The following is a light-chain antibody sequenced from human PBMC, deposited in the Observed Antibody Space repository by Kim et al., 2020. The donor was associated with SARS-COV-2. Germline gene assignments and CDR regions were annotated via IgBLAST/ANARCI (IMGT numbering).Light chain of an antibody. Sequence: TLSLSPAARATRACRGIHTISSTFFAWYQERPRQPPSLFMSGSSTSASGVSGRFSGSGSVTDFALTLGSLEPEDFAVYYYQYYHTFGGGTKVDIK. CDR1: HTISSTF. J-gene: IGKJ4*01. CDR3: QYYHT. CDR2: GSS. V-gene: IGKV3-20*01.